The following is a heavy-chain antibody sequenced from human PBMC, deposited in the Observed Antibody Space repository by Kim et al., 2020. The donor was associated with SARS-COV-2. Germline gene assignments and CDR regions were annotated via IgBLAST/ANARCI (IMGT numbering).Heavy chain of an antibody. CDR1: GFTFSSYA. CDR3: ANGRDGYNYRSFDY. J-gene: IGHJ4*02. CDR2: ISGSGGST. V-gene: IGHV3-23*01. Sequence: GGSLRLSCAASGFTFSSYAMSWVRQAPGKGLEWVSAISGSGGSTYYADSVKGRFTISRDNSKNTLYLQMNSLRAEDTAVYYCANGRDGYNYRSFDYWGQGTLVTVSS. D-gene: IGHD5-12*01.